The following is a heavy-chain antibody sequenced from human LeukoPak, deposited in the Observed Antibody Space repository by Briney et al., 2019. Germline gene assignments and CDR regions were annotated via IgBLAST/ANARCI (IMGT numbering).Heavy chain of an antibody. J-gene: IGHJ4*02. CDR2: VYYSGST. Sequence: SETLSLTCTVSGGSISSSSYYWGWIRQPPGKGLEWIGSVYYSGSTYYNPSLTGRVTISGDTSKSQFSLKLSSVTAADTAVYYCAREKIGDSSSWYSFDHWGQGTLVTVSS. D-gene: IGHD6-13*01. V-gene: IGHV4-39*07. CDR3: AREKIGDSSSWYSFDH. CDR1: GGSISSSSYY.